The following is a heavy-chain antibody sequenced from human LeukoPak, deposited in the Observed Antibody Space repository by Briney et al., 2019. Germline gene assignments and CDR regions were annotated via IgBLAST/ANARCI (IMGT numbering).Heavy chain of an antibody. J-gene: IGHJ4*02. D-gene: IGHD6-13*01. CDR2: VNPSGGST. CDR3: ARTYSSSDEFDY. Sequence: ASVKVSCKASGYTFTSYYIHWVRQAPGQGLEWMGIVNPSGGSTTYAQKFQGRVAMTRDTSTSRVYMEVSSLRSEDTAVYYCARTYSSSDEFDYWGQGTLVTVSS. V-gene: IGHV1-46*01. CDR1: GYTFTSYY.